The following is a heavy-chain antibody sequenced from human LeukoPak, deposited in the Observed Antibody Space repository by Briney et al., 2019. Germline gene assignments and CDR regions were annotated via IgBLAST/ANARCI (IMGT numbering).Heavy chain of an antibody. V-gene: IGHV3-7*03. CDR1: GFTFSSYW. J-gene: IGHJ5*02. Sequence: GGSLRLSCAASGFTFSSYWMSWVRQAPGKGLEWVANIKQDGSEKYYVDSVKGRFTISRDNAKNSLYLQMNSLKTEDTAVYYCTTDRYNWNLWGQGTLVTVSS. CDR2: IKQDGSEK. CDR3: TTDRYNWNL. D-gene: IGHD1-1*01.